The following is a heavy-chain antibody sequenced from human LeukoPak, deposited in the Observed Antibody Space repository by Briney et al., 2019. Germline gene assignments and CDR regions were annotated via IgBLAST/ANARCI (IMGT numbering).Heavy chain of an antibody. D-gene: IGHD4-17*01. CDR3: ARAGDYGYYVFDY. CDR2: ISSSGSTI. V-gene: IGHV3-48*03. Sequence: GGSLRLSCAASGFTFSSYEMNWVRQAPGKGLEWVSYISSSGSTIYYADSVKGRFTISRDNAKNSLYLQMNSLRAEDTAVYYCARAGDYGYYVFDYWGQGTLVTVSS. J-gene: IGHJ4*02. CDR1: GFTFSSYE.